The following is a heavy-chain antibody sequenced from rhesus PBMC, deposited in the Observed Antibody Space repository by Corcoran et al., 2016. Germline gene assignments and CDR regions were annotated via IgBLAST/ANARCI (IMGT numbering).Heavy chain of an antibody. CDR2: IYGGSGNT. CDR1: GGSISSNY. CDR3: ARRVFGSDRFDV. J-gene: IGHJ5-1*01. Sequence: QVQLQESGPGLVKPSETLSLTCAVSGGSISSNYWSWIRQSPGKGLDWIGYIYGGSGNTNYNPSLKSRVTISTDTSKNQFSLKLSSVTAADTAVFYCARRVFGSDRFDVWGPGVLVTVSS. V-gene: IGHV4-160*01. D-gene: IGHD3-3*01.